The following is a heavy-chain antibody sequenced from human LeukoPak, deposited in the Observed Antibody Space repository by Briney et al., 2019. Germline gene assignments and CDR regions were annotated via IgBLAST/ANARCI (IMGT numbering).Heavy chain of an antibody. CDR3: ARRRDSSGYYYMFDHDAFDI. CDR2: IYYSGST. CDR1: GGSISSSSYY. D-gene: IGHD3-22*01. J-gene: IGHJ3*02. Sequence: PSETLSLTCTVSGGSISSSSYYWGWIRQPPGKGLEWIGSIYYSGSTYYNPSLKSRVTISVDTSKNQFSLKLSSVTAADTAVYYCARRRDSSGYYYMFDHDAFDIWGQGTMVTVSS. V-gene: IGHV4-39*07.